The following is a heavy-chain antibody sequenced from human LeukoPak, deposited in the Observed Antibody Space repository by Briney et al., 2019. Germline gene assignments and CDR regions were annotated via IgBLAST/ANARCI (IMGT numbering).Heavy chain of an antibody. CDR3: ARTDDYGDHGWYFDY. Sequence: PSETLSLTCTVSGGSISSGGYYWSWIRQHPGKGLEWTGYIYYSGSTYYNPSLKSRVTISVDTSKNQFSLKLSSVTAADTAVYYCARTDDYGDHGWYFDYWGQGTLVTVSS. V-gene: IGHV4-31*03. CDR2: IYYSGST. D-gene: IGHD4-17*01. CDR1: GGSISSGGYY. J-gene: IGHJ4*02.